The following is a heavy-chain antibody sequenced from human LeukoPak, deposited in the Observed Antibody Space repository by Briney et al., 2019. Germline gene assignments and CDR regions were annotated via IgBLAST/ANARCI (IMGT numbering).Heavy chain of an antibody. J-gene: IGHJ6*02. CDR2: IYSGGST. CDR1: GFTVSSNY. D-gene: IGHD2-21*02. CDR3: ARDAYCGGDCYSGIPPRHPTMDV. V-gene: IGHV3-53*01. Sequence: PGGSLRLSCAASGFTVSSNYMSWVRQAPGKGLEWVSVIYSGGSTYYADSVKGRFTISRDNSKNTLYLQMNSLRAEDTAVYYCARDAYCGGDCYSGIPPRHPTMDVWGQGTTVTVSS.